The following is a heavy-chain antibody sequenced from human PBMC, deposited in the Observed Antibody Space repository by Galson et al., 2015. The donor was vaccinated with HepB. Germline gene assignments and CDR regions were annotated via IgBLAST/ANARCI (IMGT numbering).Heavy chain of an antibody. CDR2: ISSSSSTI. D-gene: IGHD6-13*01. V-gene: IGHV3-48*04. J-gene: IGHJ4*02. CDR3: ARDLIAAAGIRVDY. CDR1: GFTFSSYS. Sequence: SLRLSCAASGFTFSSYSMNWVRQAPGKGLEWVSYISSSSSTIYYADSVKGRFTISRDNAKNSLYLQMNSLRAEDTAVYYCARDLIAAAGIRVDYWGQGTLVTVSS.